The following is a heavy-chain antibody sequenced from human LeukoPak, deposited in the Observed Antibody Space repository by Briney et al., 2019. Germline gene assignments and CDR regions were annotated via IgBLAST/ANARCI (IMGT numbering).Heavy chain of an antibody. V-gene: IGHV3-21*01. CDR1: GFTFSSYA. Sequence: GGSLRFSCAASGFTFSSYAMSWVRQAPGKGLEWVSSISSSSSYIYYADSVKGRFTISRDNAKNSLYLQMNSLRAEDTAVYYCARDLRRDGYRRGGTFDYWGQGTLVTVSS. D-gene: IGHD5-24*01. CDR3: ARDLRRDGYRRGGTFDY. CDR2: ISSSSSYI. J-gene: IGHJ4*02.